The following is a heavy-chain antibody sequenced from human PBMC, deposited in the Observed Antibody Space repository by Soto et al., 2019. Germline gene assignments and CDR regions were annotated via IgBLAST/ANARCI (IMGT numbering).Heavy chain of an antibody. V-gene: IGHV4-4*02. CDR1: GIPISSYDW. Sequence: QVHLEESGPGLVRPSGTLALICNVSGIPISSYDWWTWVRQPPGKGMEWIGEIYHNGRTNYNPSLKSRVSLSVDKSKNQFSLNLQSLTAADTAVYYCARGTLIGSSTRNWFDPWGPGTQVTVSS. CDR2: IYHNGRT. CDR3: ARGTLIGSSTRNWFDP. J-gene: IGHJ5*02. D-gene: IGHD3-10*01.